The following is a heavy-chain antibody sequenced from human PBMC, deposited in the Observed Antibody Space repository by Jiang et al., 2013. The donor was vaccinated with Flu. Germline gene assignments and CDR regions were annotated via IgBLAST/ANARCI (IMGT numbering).Heavy chain of an antibody. CDR1: GYSFTSYW. Sequence: GAEVKKPGESLRISCKGSGYSFTSYWISWVRQMPGKGLEWMGRIDPSDSYTNYSPSFQGQVTVSADKSISTAYLQWSSLKASDTAIYYCARREGGPKYYFDYWGQGTLVTVSS. V-gene: IGHV5-10-1*04. CDR2: IDPSDSYT. J-gene: IGHJ4*02. D-gene: IGHD2-15*01. CDR3: ARREGGPKYYFDY.